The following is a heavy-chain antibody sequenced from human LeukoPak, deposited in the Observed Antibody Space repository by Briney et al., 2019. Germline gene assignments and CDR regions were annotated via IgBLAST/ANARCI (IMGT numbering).Heavy chain of an antibody. V-gene: IGHV3-23*01. Sequence: GGSLRLSCAASGFIFSNYAMSWVRQAPGKGLEWVSAISGGGGSSYYADSVKGRFTISRDNSKNTLYLQMNSLRAEDTAVYYCAKDGQWLVRGNNWFLRWGQGTRVTVSS. D-gene: IGHD6-19*01. CDR3: AKDGQWLVRGNNWFLR. CDR1: GFIFSNYA. J-gene: IGHJ5*02. CDR2: ISGGGGSS.